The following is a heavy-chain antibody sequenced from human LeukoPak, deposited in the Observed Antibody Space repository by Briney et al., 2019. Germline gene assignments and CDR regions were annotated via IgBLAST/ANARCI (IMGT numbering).Heavy chain of an antibody. D-gene: IGHD3-22*01. Sequence: TLSLTCAVSAGSLSSGGYSWSWLRQPPGRGLEWIGYIYHSGSTYYNPSLKSRVTISVDRSKMQFSLKLSSVTAADTAVYYCAREGYYDSSGYRMVGAFDIWGQGTMVTVSS. CDR2: IYHSGST. J-gene: IGHJ3*02. V-gene: IGHV4-30-2*01. CDR1: AGSLSSGGYS. CDR3: AREGYYDSSGYRMVGAFDI.